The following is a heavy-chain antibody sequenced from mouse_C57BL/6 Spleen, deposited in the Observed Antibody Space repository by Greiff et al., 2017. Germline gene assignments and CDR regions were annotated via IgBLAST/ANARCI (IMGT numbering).Heavy chain of an antibody. CDR3: ARGGYYGSSSWFAY. CDR2: IYPSDSET. V-gene: IGHV1-61*01. J-gene: IGHJ3*01. Sequence: VQLQQPGAELVRPGSSVKLSCKASGYTFTSYWMDWVKQRPGQGLEWIGNIYPSDSETHYNQKFKDKATLTVDKSSSTAYMQLSSLTSEASAVYYCARGGYYGSSSWFAYWGQGTLVTVSA. CDR1: GYTFTSYW. D-gene: IGHD1-1*01.